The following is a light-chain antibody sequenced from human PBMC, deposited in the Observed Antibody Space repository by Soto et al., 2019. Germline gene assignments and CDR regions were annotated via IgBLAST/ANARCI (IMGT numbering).Light chain of an antibody. Sequence: EIVLTQSPGTLSLSPGERATLSCRASQSVSSTYLAWYQQKPGQAPRVLVYGASNRATGIPDRFSGSGSGTDFTLTISRLAPEDFAVYFCQQYGSSPPLTFGQGTK. J-gene: IGKJ2*01. CDR1: QSVSSTY. CDR2: GAS. CDR3: QQYGSSPPLT. V-gene: IGKV3-20*01.